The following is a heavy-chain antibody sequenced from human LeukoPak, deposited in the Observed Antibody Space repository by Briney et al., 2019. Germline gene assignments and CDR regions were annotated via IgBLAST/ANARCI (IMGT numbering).Heavy chain of an antibody. D-gene: IGHD5-18*01. Sequence: PGGSLRLSCAASGFTFSSYSMRWVRQAPGKGLEYVSVISSDGNSTYYVNSVEGRFTVARDNSKSTVYLQMDSLRAEDMGIYYCAREKAFVGYIDSWG. V-gene: IGHV3-64*01. CDR1: GFTFSSYS. CDR3: AREKAFVGYIDS. J-gene: IGHJ5*01. CDR2: ISSDGNST.